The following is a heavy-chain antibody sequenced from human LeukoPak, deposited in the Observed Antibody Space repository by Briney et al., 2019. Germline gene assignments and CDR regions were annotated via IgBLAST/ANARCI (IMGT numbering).Heavy chain of an antibody. Sequence: GGSLRLSCAASGFTFSSYAMSWVRQAPGKGLEWVSAISGSGGSTYCADSVKGRFTISRDNSKNTLYLQMNSLRAEDTAVYYCSRITMIVVALDAFDIWGQGTMVTVSS. CDR1: GFTFSSYA. D-gene: IGHD3-22*01. CDR2: ISGSGGST. V-gene: IGHV3-23*01. J-gene: IGHJ3*02. CDR3: SRITMIVVALDAFDI.